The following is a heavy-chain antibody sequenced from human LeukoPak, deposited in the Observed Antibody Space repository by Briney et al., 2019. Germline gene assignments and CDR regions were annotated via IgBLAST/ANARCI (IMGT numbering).Heavy chain of an antibody. V-gene: IGHV2-5*02. CDR3: AHSAYYDNRWFDP. CDR2: IYGEDDK. J-gene: IGHJ5*02. Sequence: SGPTLVNPTQTLTLTCTFSGFSLSSNTMGVGWIRPMSVGWIRQPPGKALEWLAIIYGEDDKRYSPSLECRLTITADTSKNQVVLTLSKMDPVDTATYYCAHSAYYDNRWFDPWGPGILVTVSS. CDR1: GFSLSSNTMG. D-gene: IGHD3-22*01.